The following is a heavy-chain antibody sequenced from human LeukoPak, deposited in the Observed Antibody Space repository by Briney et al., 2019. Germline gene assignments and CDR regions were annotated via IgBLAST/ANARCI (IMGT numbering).Heavy chain of an antibody. V-gene: IGHV5-51*01. D-gene: IGHD3-9*01. CDR2: ILPGDSDT. Sequence: GESLKISCKGSGYSFASHWIGWVRRMPGKGLEWMGIILPGDSDTRYSPSLQGQVTISVDKSISTAYLQWSSLRASDTAIYYCARQNYDSMTGPNWFDPWGQGTLVTVSS. CDR3: ARQNYDSMTGPNWFDP. J-gene: IGHJ5*02. CDR1: GYSFASHW.